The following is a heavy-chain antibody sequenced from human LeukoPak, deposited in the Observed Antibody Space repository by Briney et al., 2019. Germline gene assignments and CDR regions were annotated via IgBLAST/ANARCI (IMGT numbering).Heavy chain of an antibody. J-gene: IGHJ6*02. Sequence: NPSETLSLTCAVYGGSFSGYYWSWIRLPPGKGLEWIGEINHSGSTNYNPSLKSRVTISVDTSKNQFSLKLSSVTAADTAVYYCARESIIRYFDWLLAPSAYYYGMDVWGQGTTVTVSS. V-gene: IGHV4-34*01. D-gene: IGHD3-9*01. CDR2: INHSGST. CDR3: ARESIIRYFDWLLAPSAYYYGMDV. CDR1: GGSFSGYY.